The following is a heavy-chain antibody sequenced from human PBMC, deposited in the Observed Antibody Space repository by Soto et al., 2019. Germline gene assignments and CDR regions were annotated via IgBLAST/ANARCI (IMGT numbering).Heavy chain of an antibody. J-gene: IGHJ6*02. V-gene: IGHV3-66*01. CDR1: GFTVSSNY. Sequence: TGGSLRLSCAASGFTVSSNYMSWVRQAPGKGLEWVAVIYSGGSTYYADSVKGRFTISRDNSKNTLYLQMNSLRAEDTAVYYCARDRIPTGKDVWGQGTTVTVSS. CDR3: ARDRIPTGKDV. CDR2: IYSGGST.